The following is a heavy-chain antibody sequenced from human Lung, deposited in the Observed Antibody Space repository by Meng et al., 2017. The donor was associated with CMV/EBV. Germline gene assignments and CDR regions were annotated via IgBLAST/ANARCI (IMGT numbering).Heavy chain of an antibody. CDR2: INHSGTT. V-gene: IGHV4-34*01. D-gene: IGHD3-3*01. CDR1: GGSFSGYC. CDR3: ARCFRGGGTQRRFGVFRSSYFFDY. J-gene: IGHJ4*02. Sequence: XXXLTXAVYGGSFSGYCWSWIRQPPGKGLEWIGEINHSGTTNYNPSLESRVTISADTSKNQFSLKLSSVTAADTAVYYCARCFRGGGTQRRFGVFRSSYFFDYWGLGXLVTV.